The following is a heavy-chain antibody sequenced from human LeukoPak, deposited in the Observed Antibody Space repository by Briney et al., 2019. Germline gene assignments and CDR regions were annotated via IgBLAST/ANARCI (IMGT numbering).Heavy chain of an antibody. V-gene: IGHV3-7*03. CDR3: ARDNQGYYDSSGFTY. Sequence: GGTLRLSCAASGFTFSSYWMSWVRQAPGKGLGWVANIKQDGSEKYYVDSVKGRFTISRDNAKNSLYLQMNSLRAEDTAVYYCARDNQGYYDSSGFTYWGQGTLVTVSS. CDR2: IKQDGSEK. D-gene: IGHD3-22*01. J-gene: IGHJ4*02. CDR1: GFTFSSYW.